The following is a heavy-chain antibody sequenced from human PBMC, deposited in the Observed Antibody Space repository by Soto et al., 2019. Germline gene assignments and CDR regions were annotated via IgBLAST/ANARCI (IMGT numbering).Heavy chain of an antibody. Sequence: QVQLQESGPGLVKPSETLSLTCTVSGGSISSYYWSWIRQPPGKGLEWIGYIYYSGSTNYNPSLKSRVTISVDTSKNQFSLKLSSVTAADTAVYYCARSLGTGYFDYWGQGTLVTVSS. CDR2: IYYSGST. J-gene: IGHJ4*02. V-gene: IGHV4-59*01. D-gene: IGHD3-16*01. CDR3: ARSLGTGYFDY. CDR1: GGSISSYY.